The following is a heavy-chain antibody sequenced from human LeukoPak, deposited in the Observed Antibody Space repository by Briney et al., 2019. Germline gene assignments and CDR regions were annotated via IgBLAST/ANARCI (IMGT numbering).Heavy chain of an antibody. D-gene: IGHD2-15*01. J-gene: IGHJ4*02. CDR3: ARHVAPDMDYFDY. CDR2: VRYTGTP. Sequence: SETLSLTCTVSGGSISGYYWTWIRQSPGKRPEWLAYVRYTGTPDYNPSLKSRVTISVDTSKNQFSLTLTSVTAADTAVYYCARHVAPDMDYFDYWGPGTLVTVSP. V-gene: IGHV4-59*08. CDR1: GGSISGYY.